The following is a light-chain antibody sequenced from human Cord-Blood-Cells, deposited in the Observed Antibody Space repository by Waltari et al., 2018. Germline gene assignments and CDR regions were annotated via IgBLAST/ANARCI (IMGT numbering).Light chain of an antibody. CDR1: QSVSSY. Sequence: DIVLTQSPATLSLSPGERATLSCRASQSVSSYLAWYQQKPGQAPRLLIYDASNRATGIPARFSGSGSGTDFTLTISSLEPEDFAVYYCQQRSNWPPTSGQGTRLEIK. CDR3: QQRSNWPPT. V-gene: IGKV3-11*01. J-gene: IGKJ5*01. CDR2: DAS.